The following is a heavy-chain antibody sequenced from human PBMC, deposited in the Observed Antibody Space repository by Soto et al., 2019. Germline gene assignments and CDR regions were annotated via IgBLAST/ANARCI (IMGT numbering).Heavy chain of an antibody. D-gene: IGHD2-2*01. CDR1: GGSISSGPYS. CDR3: ARLAGYCSGTSCYGYYGMDV. Sequence: QLQLLESGPGLVKPSETLSLTCSVSGGSISSGPYSWGWIRQPPGKGLEWIGTFHFIGRTYYSPSLESRVTISVDTSKNQFSLKVSSVTAADTAVFYCARLAGYCSGTSCYGYYGMDVWGQGTTVTVSS. V-gene: IGHV4-39*01. J-gene: IGHJ6*02. CDR2: FHFIGRT.